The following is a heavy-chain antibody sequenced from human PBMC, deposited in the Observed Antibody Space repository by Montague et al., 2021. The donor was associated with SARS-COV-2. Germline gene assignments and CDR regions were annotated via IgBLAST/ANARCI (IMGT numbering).Heavy chain of an antibody. CDR2: IYPSGST. CDR3: ARHTRGWQPFDF. D-gene: IGHD6-19*01. V-gene: IGHV4-59*01. J-gene: IGHJ4*02. Sequence: SETLSLTCTVSGGSIRSYYWSWIRQPPGKGLEWIGEIYPSGSTNXXPSLKSRVTISMDTSKSQFSLKLTSVTAADTAVYYCARHTRGWQPFDFWGQGTLVTVSS. CDR1: GGSIRSYY.